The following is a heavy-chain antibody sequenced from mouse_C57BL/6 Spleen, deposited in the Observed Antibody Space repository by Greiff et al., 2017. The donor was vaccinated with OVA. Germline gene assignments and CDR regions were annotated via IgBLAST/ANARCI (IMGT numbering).Heavy chain of an antibody. J-gene: IGHJ3*01. D-gene: IGHD2-3*01. CDR3: TRMRAYDGYDWFAY. V-gene: IGHV1-15*01. Sequence: QVQLQQSGAELVRPGASVTLSCKASGYTFTDYEMHWVKQTPVHGLEWIGAIDPETAGTAYNQKFKGQAILTADKSASTAYMGLRSLTSEDSAVYYWTRMRAYDGYDWFAYWGQGTLVTVSA. CDR2: IDPETAGT. CDR1: GYTFTDYE.